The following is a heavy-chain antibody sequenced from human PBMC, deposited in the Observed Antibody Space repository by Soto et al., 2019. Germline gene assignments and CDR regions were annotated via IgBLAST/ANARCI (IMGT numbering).Heavy chain of an antibody. CDR1: GFTFSSYW. CDR2: IKQSGSDR. V-gene: IGHV3-7*01. J-gene: IGHJ5*02. CDR3: ASVKSWAVSP. D-gene: IGHD3-10*01. Sequence: EVQLVESGGGLVQPGGSLGLSCAASGFTFSSYWVSWVRLAPGKGLEWVAHIKQSGSDRYYVDSVRCRFTISRDNAKNLLYLQMNSLRVEDTAMYYCASVKSWAVSPWGQGTLVTVSS.